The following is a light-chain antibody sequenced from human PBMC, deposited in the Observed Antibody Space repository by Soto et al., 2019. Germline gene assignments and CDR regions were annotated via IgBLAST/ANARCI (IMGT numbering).Light chain of an antibody. CDR1: SSDIGASNS. Sequence: QSVLTQPPSASGSPGQSVTISCAGSSSDIGASNSVSWYQQHPGKAPKLLISEVTKRPSGVPDRFSGSKSGNTASLTVSGLQADDEADYYCGSKAGSNKNVVLGGGNKLTVL. V-gene: IGLV2-8*01. CDR3: GSKAGSNKNVV. CDR2: EVT. J-gene: IGLJ2*01.